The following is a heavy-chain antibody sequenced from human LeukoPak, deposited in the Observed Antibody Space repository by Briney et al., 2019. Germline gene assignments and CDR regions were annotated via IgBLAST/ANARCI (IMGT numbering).Heavy chain of an antibody. CDR2: VNFDGSST. Sequence: GGSLRLSCAASGFTFSSYWMHWVRQAPGKGLVWVSRVNFDGSSTKYADSVKGRFTISRDNAKNTLYLQMNSLRAEDTAVYYCARGNYYGMDVWGQGTTVTVSS. V-gene: IGHV3-74*03. J-gene: IGHJ6*02. CDR1: GFTFSSYW. CDR3: ARGNYYGMDV.